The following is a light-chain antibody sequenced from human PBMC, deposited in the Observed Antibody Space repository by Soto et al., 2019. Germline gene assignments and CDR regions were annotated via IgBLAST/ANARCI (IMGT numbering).Light chain of an antibody. CDR3: QAWDSNTEV. CDR2: QDS. Sequence: SYELTQPPSVSVSPGQTASITCSGDKLGDKYACWYQQRPGQSPVLVIYQDSKRPSGIPERFSGSNSGNTATLTISGTQAMDEADYYCQAWDSNTEVFGGGTQLTVL. V-gene: IGLV3-1*01. J-gene: IGLJ2*01. CDR1: KLGDKY.